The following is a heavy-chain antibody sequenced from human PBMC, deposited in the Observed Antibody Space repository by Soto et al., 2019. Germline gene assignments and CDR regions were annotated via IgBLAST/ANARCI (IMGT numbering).Heavy chain of an antibody. J-gene: IGHJ6*02. Sequence: QITLKESGPTLVKPTQTLTLTCTFSGFSLSTSGVGVGWIRQPPGKALEWLALIYWDDDKRHSPSLKRRLTITKXXPXNXXALTMTNMAPVDTATYYCAHTLTTTSYIYYYGMDVWGQGTTVTVSS. D-gene: IGHD4-4*01. CDR3: AHTLTTTSYIYYYGMDV. CDR2: IYWDDDK. V-gene: IGHV2-5*02. CDR1: GFSLSTSGVG.